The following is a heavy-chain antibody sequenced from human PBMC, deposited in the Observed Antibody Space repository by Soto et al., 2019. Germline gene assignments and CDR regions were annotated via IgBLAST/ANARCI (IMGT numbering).Heavy chain of an antibody. D-gene: IGHD5-12*01. CDR1: GRSISSYY. Sequence: SETLSLACTVSGRSISSYYWSWIRQPPGKGLEWIGYIYYSGSTNYNPSLKSRVTISVDTSKNQSSLKLSSVTAADTAVYYCARDHVDIVVFDYWGQGTLVTVSS. J-gene: IGHJ4*02. V-gene: IGHV4-59*01. CDR3: ARDHVDIVVFDY. CDR2: IYYSGST.